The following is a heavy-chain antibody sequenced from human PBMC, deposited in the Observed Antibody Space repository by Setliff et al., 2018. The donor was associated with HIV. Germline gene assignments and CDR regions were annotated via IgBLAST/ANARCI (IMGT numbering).Heavy chain of an antibody. CDR3: AREYSGSYFFDY. D-gene: IGHD1-26*01. J-gene: IGHJ4*02. V-gene: IGHV3-23*01. CDR1: GFTFSSYA. CDR2: ISGSGGST. Sequence: GGSLRLSCAASGFTFSSYAMSWVRQAPGKGLEWVSAISGSGGSTYYADSVEGRFTISRDNAKNSLYLQMNSLRAEDTAVYYCAREYSGSYFFDYWGQGTLVTVSS.